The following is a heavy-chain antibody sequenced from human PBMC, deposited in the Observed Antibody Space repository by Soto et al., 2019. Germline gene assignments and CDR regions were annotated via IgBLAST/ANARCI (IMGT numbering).Heavy chain of an antibody. CDR2: IYYGGST. CDR1: GGSMNDHY. CDR3: LRHSITISTLSPFDP. D-gene: IGHD3-3*01. J-gene: IGHJ5*02. V-gene: IGHV4-59*08. Sequence: KPSETLSLTCTVSGGSMNDHYWSWIRQPPGKGLEWLGYIYYGGSTDYNPSLKGRVAISIDTSKNQFSLKLSSVTAADTAMYYCLRHSITISTLSPFDPWGQGTLVTVSS.